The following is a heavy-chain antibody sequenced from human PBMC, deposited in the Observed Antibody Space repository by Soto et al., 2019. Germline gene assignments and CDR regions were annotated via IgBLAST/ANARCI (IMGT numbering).Heavy chain of an antibody. CDR3: ARVNILTGYSLYYYGMDV. V-gene: IGHV4-34*01. CDR1: GGSFSGYY. CDR2: INHSGST. J-gene: IGHJ6*02. Sequence: PSETLSLTCAVYGGSFSGYYWSWIRQPPGKGLEWIGEINHSGSTNYNPSLKSRVTISVDTSKNQFSLKLSSVTAADTAVYYCARVNILTGYSLYYYGMDVWGQGTTVTVSS. D-gene: IGHD3-9*01.